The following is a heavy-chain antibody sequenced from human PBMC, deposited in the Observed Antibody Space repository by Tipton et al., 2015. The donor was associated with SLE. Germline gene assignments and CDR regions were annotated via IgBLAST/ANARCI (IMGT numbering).Heavy chain of an antibody. CDR2: ISWNGGNI. V-gene: IGHV3-9*01. J-gene: IGHJ2*01. CDR1: GFIFDDYA. Sequence: RSLRLSCAASGFIFDDYAMHWVRQAPGKGLEWVSGISWNGGNIAYTNSLKGRFTISRDNAKNSLYLQMNGLRAEDAAVYYCVRDLAGRMGSWGRGTLVTVSS. D-gene: IGHD2-21*01. CDR3: VRDLAGRMGS.